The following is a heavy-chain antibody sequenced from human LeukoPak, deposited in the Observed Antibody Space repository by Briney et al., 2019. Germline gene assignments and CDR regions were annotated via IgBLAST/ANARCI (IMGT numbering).Heavy chain of an antibody. Sequence: ASVKVSCKASGYTFSSYYMHWVRQAPGQGLEWMGLINPSGGSTSYAQYAQKFQGRVTMTMDMSTSAVYMELSSLRSDDTAVYYCARDRGYYDSSGYGEGFYYYYMDVWGKGTTVTVSS. D-gene: IGHD3-22*01. CDR1: GYTFSSYY. CDR2: INPSGGST. V-gene: IGHV1-46*01. J-gene: IGHJ6*03. CDR3: ARDRGYYDSSGYGEGFYYYYMDV.